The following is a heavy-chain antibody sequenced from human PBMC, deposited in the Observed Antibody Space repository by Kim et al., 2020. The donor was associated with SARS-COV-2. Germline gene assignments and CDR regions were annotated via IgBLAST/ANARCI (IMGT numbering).Heavy chain of an antibody. CDR3: ARDPLVATIPRYYYYGMDV. CDR2: IIPIFGTA. Sequence: SVKVSCKASGGTFSSYAISWVRQAPGQGLEWMGGIIPIFGTANYVQKFHGRVTITADESTSTAYMELSSLRSEDTAVYYCARDPLVATIPRYYYYGMDVWGQGTTVTVSS. CDR1: GGTFSSYA. V-gene: IGHV1-69*13. J-gene: IGHJ6*02. D-gene: IGHD5-12*01.